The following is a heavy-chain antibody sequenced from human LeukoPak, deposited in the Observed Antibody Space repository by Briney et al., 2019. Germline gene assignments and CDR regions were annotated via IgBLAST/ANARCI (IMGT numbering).Heavy chain of an antibody. V-gene: IGHV4-31*03. CDR2: IYNSGST. CDR1: GGSDSSGGYY. D-gene: IGHD5-24*01. Sequence: SQTLSLTCSVSGGSDSSGGYYWSWIRQHPGKGLEWIGCIYNSGSTYYNPSLKSRVTISEDTSRNQFTLKLSSVTAADTAVYYCAREQMATTLFDYWGQGTLVTVSS. CDR3: AREQMATTLFDY. J-gene: IGHJ4*02.